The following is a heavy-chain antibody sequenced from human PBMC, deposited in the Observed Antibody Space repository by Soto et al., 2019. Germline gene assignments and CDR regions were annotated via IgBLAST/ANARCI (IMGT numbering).Heavy chain of an antibody. Sequence: ASVKVSCKASGYTFTGYYMHWVRQAPGQGLEWMGWINPNSGGTNYEQKFQGWVTMTRDTSISTAYMELSRLGSDATAVYYWARVGCRGGSCHNWFDPWGQGTLVTVSS. CDR2: INPNSGGT. CDR1: GYTFTGYY. CDR3: ARVGCRGGSCHNWFDP. J-gene: IGHJ5*02. D-gene: IGHD2-15*01. V-gene: IGHV1-2*04.